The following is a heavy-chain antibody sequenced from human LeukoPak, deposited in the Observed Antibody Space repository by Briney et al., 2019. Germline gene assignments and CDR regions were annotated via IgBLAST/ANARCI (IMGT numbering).Heavy chain of an antibody. Sequence: GGSLRLSCAASGFTFSSYGMHWVRQAPGKGLEWVAVIWYDGSNKYYADSVKGRFTISRDNSENTLYLQMNSLRAEDTAVYYCARGRITMVRGVPENWFDPWGQGTLVTVSS. D-gene: IGHD3-10*01. CDR2: IWYDGSNK. J-gene: IGHJ5*02. CDR1: GFTFSSYG. V-gene: IGHV3-33*01. CDR3: ARGRITMVRGVPENWFDP.